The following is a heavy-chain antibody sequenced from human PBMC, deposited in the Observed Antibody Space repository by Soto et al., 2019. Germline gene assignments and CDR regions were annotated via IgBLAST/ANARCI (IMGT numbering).Heavy chain of an antibody. CDR2: VTYSGANT. D-gene: IGHD1-26*01. Sequence: QPGGSLRLSCAASGFTFGSYAMSWVRQAPGKGLEWVSLVTYSGANTYYAGSVTGRFTISRDNSRNTLYLQMSSLRVEDTAVYYCATPSLSTGGYSSFDSWGRGTLVTVSS. CDR1: GFTFGSYA. CDR3: ATPSLSTGGYSSFDS. V-gene: IGHV3-23*01. J-gene: IGHJ4*02.